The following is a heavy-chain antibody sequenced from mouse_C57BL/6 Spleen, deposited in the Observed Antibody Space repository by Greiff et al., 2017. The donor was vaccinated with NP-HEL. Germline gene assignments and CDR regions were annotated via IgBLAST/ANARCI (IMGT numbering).Heavy chain of an antibody. CDR1: GYTFTSYG. D-gene: IGHD1-1*01. CDR2: IYIGNGYT. J-gene: IGHJ1*03. Sequence: SGAELVRPGSSVKMSCKTSGYTFTSYGINWVKQRPGQGLEWIGYIYIGNGYTEYNEKFKGKATLTSDTSSSTAYMQLSSLTSEDSAIYFCARSGNYYYYGSRYFDVWGTGTTVTVSS. CDR3: ARSGNYYYYGSRYFDV. V-gene: IGHV1-58*01.